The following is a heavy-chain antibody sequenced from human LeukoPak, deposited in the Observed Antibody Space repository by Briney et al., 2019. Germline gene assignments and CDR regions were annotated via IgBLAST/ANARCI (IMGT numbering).Heavy chain of an antibody. V-gene: IGHV3-74*01. CDR3: ARDRRVRGFDP. CDR1: GFTFSTYW. Sequence: GGSLRLSCAASGFTFSTYWMHWVRQAPGKGLVWVSLTSSDGSNTIYADSVKGRFTISRDNAKNTLYLQTNSLRADDTAVYYCARDRRVRGFDPWGQGILVTVSS. CDR2: TSSDGSNT. J-gene: IGHJ5*02.